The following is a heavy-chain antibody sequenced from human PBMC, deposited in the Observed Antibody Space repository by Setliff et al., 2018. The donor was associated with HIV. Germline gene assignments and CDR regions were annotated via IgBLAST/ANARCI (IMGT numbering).Heavy chain of an antibody. CDR2: INAGNGNT. Sequence: ASVKVSCKASGYTLTTYGISGVRQAPGQGPEWMGWINAGNGNTKYSQKFQGRVTITRDTSASTAYMELSSLRSEDTAVYYCARGAWDSSGYYYWFDPWGQGTLVTVSS. J-gene: IGHJ5*02. V-gene: IGHV1-3*01. CDR3: ARGAWDSSGYYYWFDP. D-gene: IGHD3-22*01. CDR1: GYTLTTYG.